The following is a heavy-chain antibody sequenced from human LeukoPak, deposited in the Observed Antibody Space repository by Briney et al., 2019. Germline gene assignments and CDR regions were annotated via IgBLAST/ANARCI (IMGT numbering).Heavy chain of an antibody. CDR2: INPNSGGT. CDR3: ARGRKWEPYGMDV. D-gene: IGHD1-26*01. CDR1: GYTFTGYY. J-gene: IGHJ6*02. Sequence: GASVKVSCKASGYTFTGYYMHWVRQPPGQGLEWMGWINPNSGGTNYAQKFQGRVTMTRDTSISTAYMELSRLRSDDTAVYYCARGRKWEPYGMDVWGQGTTVTVSS. V-gene: IGHV1-2*02.